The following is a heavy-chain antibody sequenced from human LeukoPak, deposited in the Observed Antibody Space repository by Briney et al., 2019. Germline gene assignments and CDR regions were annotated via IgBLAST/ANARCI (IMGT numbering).Heavy chain of an antibody. CDR1: GYTFTDYY. CDR2: VDPEDGKT. Sequence: ASVKVYCKASGYTFTDYYMHWVQQAPGKGLEWMGRVDPEDGKTTYAEKFQGRVTITADTSSDTAYMDLSSLRSEDTAIYYCATDPGYSNYADYWGQGTLVTVSS. V-gene: IGHV1-69-2*01. J-gene: IGHJ4*02. CDR3: ATDPGYSNYADY. D-gene: IGHD4-11*01.